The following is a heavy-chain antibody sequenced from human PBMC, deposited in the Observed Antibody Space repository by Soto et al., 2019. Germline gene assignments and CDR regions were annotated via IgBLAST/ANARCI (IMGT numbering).Heavy chain of an antibody. CDR3: ARGREDHVDHHFGHLFDS. CDR2: VHHTGNT. J-gene: IGHJ4*02. CDR1: GDSIRDSF. D-gene: IGHD3-10*01. V-gene: IGHV4-59*01. Sequence: KTSETLSLTCTVSGDSIRDSFWSWVRQPPGKGLEWIGLVHHTGNTNYNPSLETRVTMLIDASANHFSLTLTSVTPADAAIYYCARGREDHVDHHFGHLFDSWGQGTLVTSPQ.